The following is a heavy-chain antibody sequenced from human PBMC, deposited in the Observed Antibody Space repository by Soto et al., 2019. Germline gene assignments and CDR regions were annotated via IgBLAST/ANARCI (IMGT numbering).Heavy chain of an antibody. Sequence: QVQLQESGPGLVKPSETLSLTCAVSGVSISSYYCMWIRQPPGKGLESIGYLYYGRSANYNPSLKRRVTLSVDTSTNQCSLTLSSMTAADTAVYYCALRSMAVVPEYWGQGTLVTVSS. J-gene: IGHJ4*02. CDR1: GVSISSYY. CDR2: LYYGRSA. D-gene: IGHD3-22*01. V-gene: IGHV4-59*01. CDR3: ALRSMAVVPEY.